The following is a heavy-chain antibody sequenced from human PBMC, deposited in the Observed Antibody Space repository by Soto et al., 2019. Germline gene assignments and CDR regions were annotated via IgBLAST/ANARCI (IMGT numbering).Heavy chain of an antibody. J-gene: IGHJ5*02. CDR2: ISGSGGST. CDR3: DRNATVDATHARQYNWFDT. Sequence: GGSLRLSCAASGFTFSSYAMSWVRQAPGKGLEWVSAISGSGGSTYYADSVKGRFTISRDNSKNTLYLQMNSLRAEDTAVYYCDRNATVDATHARQYNWFDTWGQGTLVTVSS. D-gene: IGHD2-15*01. CDR1: GFTFSSYA. V-gene: IGHV3-23*01.